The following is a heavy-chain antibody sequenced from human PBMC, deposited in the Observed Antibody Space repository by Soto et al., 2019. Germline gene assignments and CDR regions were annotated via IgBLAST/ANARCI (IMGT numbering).Heavy chain of an antibody. D-gene: IGHD6-19*01. CDR3: AHRQWLGHIDY. Sequence: QITLKESGPTLVKPTQTLTLTCSFSGFSLSTSGVGVGWIRHPPGKALEWLALIYWDDDKHYSPSLRSRLTVTKDTSKNRVVLTLTNMDPMDTATYYCAHRQWLGHIDYWGQGTLVTVSS. CDR1: GFSLSTSGVG. CDR2: IYWDDDK. V-gene: IGHV2-5*02. J-gene: IGHJ4*02.